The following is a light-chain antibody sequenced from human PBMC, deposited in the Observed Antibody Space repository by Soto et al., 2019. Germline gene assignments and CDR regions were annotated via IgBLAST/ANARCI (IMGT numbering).Light chain of an antibody. CDR2: EVS. CDR3: SSYAGSNNWV. J-gene: IGLJ3*02. Sequence: QSVLTQPPSASGSPGQSVTISCTGTSSDVGGYNYVSWYQQHPGKAPKLMIYEVSKRPSGVPDRFSGSKSDNTASLTVSGLQAEDEGDYYCSSYAGSNNWVFGGGTKLTVL. V-gene: IGLV2-8*01. CDR1: SSDVGGYNY.